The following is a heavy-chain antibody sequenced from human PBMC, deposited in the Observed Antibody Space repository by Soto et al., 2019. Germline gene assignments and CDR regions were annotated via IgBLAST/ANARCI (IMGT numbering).Heavy chain of an antibody. Sequence: EVQLVESGGGLVKPGGSLRLSCAASGFTFSNAWMSWVRQAPGKGLEWVGRIKSKTDGGTTDYAAPVKGRFTISRDDSKNTLYLQMNSLKTEDTAVYYCTTGLCSSTSCYTHYYDGMDVWGQGTTVTVSS. D-gene: IGHD2-2*02. CDR1: GFTFSNAW. CDR2: IKSKTDGGTT. V-gene: IGHV3-15*01. J-gene: IGHJ6*02. CDR3: TTGLCSSTSCYTHYYDGMDV.